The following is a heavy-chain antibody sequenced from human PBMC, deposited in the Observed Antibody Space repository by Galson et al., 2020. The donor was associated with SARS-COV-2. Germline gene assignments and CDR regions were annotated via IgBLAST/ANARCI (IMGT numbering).Heavy chain of an antibody. CDR1: GFTFSSYW. J-gene: IGHJ6*02. D-gene: IGHD6-19*01. CDR3: ARELGAAVAGTSLQVRYYYGMDV. V-gene: IGHV3-7*01. Sequence: QAGGSLRLSCAASGFTFSSYWMSWVRQAPGKGLEWVANIKQDGSEKYYVDSVKGRFTISRDNAKNSLYLQMNSLRAEDTAVYYCARELGAAVAGTSLQVRYYYGMDVWGQGTTVTVSS. CDR2: IKQDGSEK.